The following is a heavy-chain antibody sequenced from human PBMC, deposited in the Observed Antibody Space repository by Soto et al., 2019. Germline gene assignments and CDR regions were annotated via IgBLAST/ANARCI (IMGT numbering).Heavy chain of an antibody. V-gene: IGHV4-39*01. Sequence: SETLSLTCTVSGGSISNSSYFWGWIRQPPGKGLEWIGSAHYSGSTYYTPSLKSRVTISVDTSKNQFSLKLSSVTAADAAVFYCVRHVRGYYYYMDVWGKGTTVTVSS. CDR3: VRHVRGYYYYMDV. J-gene: IGHJ6*03. CDR2: AHYSGST. CDR1: GGSISNSSYF. D-gene: IGHD3-10*02.